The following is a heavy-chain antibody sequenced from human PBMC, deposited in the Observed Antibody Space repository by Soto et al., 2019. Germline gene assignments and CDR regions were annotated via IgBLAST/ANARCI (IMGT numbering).Heavy chain of an antibody. D-gene: IGHD1-26*01. V-gene: IGHV1-69*13. CDR1: GGTFSSYA. CDR3: ARGDMGSGSYIYYSYYATDV. CDR2: IIPNFGTA. Sequence: GASVKVSCKASGGTFSSYAISWVRQAPGQGLEWMGGIIPNFGTANYAQKFQGRVTITADESTSTAYMELSSLRSEDTAVYYCARGDMGSGSYIYYSYYATDVWGQGPTVTVSS. J-gene: IGHJ6*02.